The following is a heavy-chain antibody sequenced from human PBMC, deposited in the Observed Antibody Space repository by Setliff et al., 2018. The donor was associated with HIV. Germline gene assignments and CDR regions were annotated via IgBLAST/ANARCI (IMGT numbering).Heavy chain of an antibody. D-gene: IGHD3-10*01. V-gene: IGHV4-39*01. CDR3: ASLDGSESPYIYYYYMDV. CDR1: GDSIGSSSYY. Sequence: SETLSLTCTVSGDSIGSSSYYWAWIRQPPGKGLEWIGNIYYSGSTYYNPSLKSRITISVDTSKNQFSLKLSSVTAADTAVYYCASLDGSESPYIYYYYMDVWGKGTAVTVSS. CDR2: IYYSGST. J-gene: IGHJ6*03.